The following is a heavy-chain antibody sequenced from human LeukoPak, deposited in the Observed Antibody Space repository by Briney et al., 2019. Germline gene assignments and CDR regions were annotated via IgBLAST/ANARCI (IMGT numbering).Heavy chain of an antibody. CDR3: ARVPGSGSYPIDY. Sequence: SETLSLTCTVSGGSISSYYWSWIRQPPGKGLEWIGYIYYSGSTNYNPSLKSRVTISVDTSKNQFSLKLSSVTAADTAVYYCARVPGSGSYPIDYWGQGTLVTVSS. CDR1: GGSISSYY. CDR2: IYYSGST. V-gene: IGHV4-59*01. D-gene: IGHD1-26*01. J-gene: IGHJ4*02.